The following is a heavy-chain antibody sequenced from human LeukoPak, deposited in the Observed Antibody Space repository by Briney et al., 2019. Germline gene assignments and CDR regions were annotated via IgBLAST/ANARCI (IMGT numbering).Heavy chain of an antibody. CDR3: ARSLYPSGSFFDY. CDR2: IKQDGSEK. D-gene: IGHD6-13*01. CDR1: GFTFSSYW. Sequence: GGSLRLSCAASGFTFSSYWTSWVRQAPGKGLDWVANIKQDGSEKYYVDSVKGRFTISRDNAKNSLYLQMNSLRAEDTAVYYCARSLYPSGSFFDYWGQGTLVTVSS. V-gene: IGHV3-7*01. J-gene: IGHJ4*02.